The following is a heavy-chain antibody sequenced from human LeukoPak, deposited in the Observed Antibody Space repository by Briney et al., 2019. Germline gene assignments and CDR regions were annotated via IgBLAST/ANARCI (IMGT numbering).Heavy chain of an antibody. V-gene: IGHV3-23*01. D-gene: IGHD3-22*01. CDR3: AKDLRNHNYYYDSSAYYDY. J-gene: IGHJ4*02. CDR1: GFTFSSHA. Sequence: GGSLRLSCAASGFTFSSHAMSWVRQAPGKGLEWVSAISGSGGSTYYADSVKGRFTISRDNSKNTLNLQMNSLRAEDTAVYYCAKDLRNHNYYYDSSAYYDYWGQGTLVTVSS. CDR2: ISGSGGST.